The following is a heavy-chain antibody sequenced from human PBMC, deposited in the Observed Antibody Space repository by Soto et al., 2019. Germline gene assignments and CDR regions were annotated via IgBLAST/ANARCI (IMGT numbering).Heavy chain of an antibody. Sequence: SVKVSCKASGGTFSSYAISWVRQAPGQGLEWMGGIIPIFGTANYAQKFQGRVTITADKSTSTAYMELSSLRSEDTAVYYCARLYYYDSSGYPHFDYWGQGTLVTVS. CDR3: ARLYYYDSSGYPHFDY. CDR1: GGTFSSYA. CDR2: IIPIFGTA. D-gene: IGHD3-22*01. J-gene: IGHJ4*02. V-gene: IGHV1-69*06.